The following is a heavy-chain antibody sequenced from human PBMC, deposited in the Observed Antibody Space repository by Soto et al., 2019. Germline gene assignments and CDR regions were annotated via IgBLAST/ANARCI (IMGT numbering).Heavy chain of an antibody. CDR2: IIPIFGTA. V-gene: IGHV1-69*01. J-gene: IGHJ6*02. CDR1: GGTFSSYA. Sequence: QVQLVQSGAEVKKPGSSVKVSCKASGGTFSSYAISWVRQAPGQGLEWMGGIIPIFGTANYAQKFQGRVTITADESTSTAYRELSSLRSEDTAVYYCASDIVVVPAATYGMDVWGQGTTVTVSS. D-gene: IGHD2-2*01. CDR3: ASDIVVVPAATYGMDV.